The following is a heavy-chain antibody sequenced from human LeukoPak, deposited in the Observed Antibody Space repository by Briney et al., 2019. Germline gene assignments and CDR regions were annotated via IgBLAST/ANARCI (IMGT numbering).Heavy chain of an antibody. V-gene: IGHV3-23*01. CDR1: GLTFSSYA. D-gene: IGHD6-13*01. Sequence: PGRSPRLSCAASGLTFSSYAMSWVRQAPGKGLEWVSAIIGSGGSTYYADSVKGRFTISRDNSKNTLYLQMNSLRAEDTAVYYCAKESLPIHSSSPPGDWFDPWGQGTLVTVSS. J-gene: IGHJ5*02. CDR2: IIGSGGST. CDR3: AKESLPIHSSSPPGDWFDP.